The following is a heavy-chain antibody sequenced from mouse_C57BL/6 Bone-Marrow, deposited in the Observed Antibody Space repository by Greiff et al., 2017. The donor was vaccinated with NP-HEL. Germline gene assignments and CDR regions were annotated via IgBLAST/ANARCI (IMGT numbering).Heavy chain of an antibody. Sequence: EVKLVESGGGLVQPGGSLKLSCAASGFTFSDYGMAWVRQAPRKGPEWVAFISNLAYSIYYADTVTGRFTIARENAKNTLYLEMSSLRSEDTAMYYVARKDYDGGGWFAYWGQGTLVTVSA. CDR2: ISNLAYSI. CDR1: GFTFSDYG. V-gene: IGHV5-15*01. J-gene: IGHJ3*01. D-gene: IGHD2-4*01. CDR3: ARKDYDGGGWFAY.